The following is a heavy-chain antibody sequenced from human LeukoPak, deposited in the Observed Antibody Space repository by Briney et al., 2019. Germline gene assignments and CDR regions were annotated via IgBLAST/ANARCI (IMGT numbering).Heavy chain of an antibody. CDR1: GGSISSGGYY. V-gene: IGHV4-31*11. D-gene: IGHD3-10*01. CDR3: ASITMVRGVPVRGV. J-gene: IGHJ6*02. Sequence: PSETLSLTCAVSGGSISSGGYYWSWIRQHPGKGLEWIGYIYYSGSTYYNPSLKSRVTISVDTSKNQFSLKLSSVTAADTAVYYCASITMVRGVPVRGVWGQGTTVTVSS. CDR2: IYYSGST.